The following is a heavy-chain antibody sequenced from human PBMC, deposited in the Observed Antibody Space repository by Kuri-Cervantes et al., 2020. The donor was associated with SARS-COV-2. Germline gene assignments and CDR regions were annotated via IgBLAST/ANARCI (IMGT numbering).Heavy chain of an antibody. Sequence: ASVKVSCKASGYTFTTFAMNWVRQAPGQGLEWMGWIFGSNGYITYAQKFQGRVTMTTDTSTSAAYMELRGLRSDDTAVYYCARVAEYGSGDFDYWGQGTLVTVSS. CDR3: ARVAEYGSGDFDY. V-gene: IGHV1-18*04. J-gene: IGHJ4*02. CDR2: IFGSNGYI. CDR1: GYTFTTFA. D-gene: IGHD3-10*01.